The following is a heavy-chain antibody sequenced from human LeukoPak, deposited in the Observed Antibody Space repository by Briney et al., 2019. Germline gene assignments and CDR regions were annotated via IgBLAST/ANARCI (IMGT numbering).Heavy chain of an antibody. Sequence: PGRSLRLSCAASGFTFSSYAMHWVRQAPGKGLERVAVISYDGSNKYYADSVKGRFTISRDNSKNTLYLQMNSLRAEDTAVYYCARDVSAVLGGGYFDYWGQGTLVTVSS. CDR3: ARDVSAVLGGGYFDY. CDR2: ISYDGSNK. D-gene: IGHD2-8*02. V-gene: IGHV3-30-3*01. CDR1: GFTFSSYA. J-gene: IGHJ4*02.